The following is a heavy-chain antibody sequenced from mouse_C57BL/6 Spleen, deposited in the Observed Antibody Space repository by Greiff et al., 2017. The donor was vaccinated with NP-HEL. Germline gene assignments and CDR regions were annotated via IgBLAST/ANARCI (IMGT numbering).Heavy chain of an antibody. J-gene: IGHJ2*01. CDR2: IYPGDGDT. Sequence: VQWVESGPELVKPGASVKISCKASGYAFSSSWMNWVKQRPGKGLEWIGRIYPGDGDTNYNGKFKGKATLTADKSSSTAYMQLSSLTSEDSAVYFCASYRGYFDYWGQGTTLTVSS. CDR1: GYAFSSSW. D-gene: IGHD2-14*01. V-gene: IGHV1-82*01. CDR3: ASYRGYFDY.